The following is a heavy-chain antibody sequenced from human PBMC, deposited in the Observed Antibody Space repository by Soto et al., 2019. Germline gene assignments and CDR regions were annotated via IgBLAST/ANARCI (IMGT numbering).Heavy chain of an antibody. CDR1: GDSFNDYY. J-gene: IGHJ6*03. CDR2: INPNGGVT. CDR3: ARESGGATATLDYYYFYMDV. D-gene: IGHD5-12*01. Sequence: QVQLVQSGAEVRKPGASVTVSCRSSGDSFNDYYIHWVRQAPGQGFEWMGWINPNGGVTKYAQKFQGWGSMTRDTSIRTVYMQLSRLRSDDTAVYYCARESGGATATLDYYYFYMDVGGTGTTVTVSS. V-gene: IGHV1-2*04.